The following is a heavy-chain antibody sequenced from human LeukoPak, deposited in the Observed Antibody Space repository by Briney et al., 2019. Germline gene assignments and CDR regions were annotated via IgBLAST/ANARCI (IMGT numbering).Heavy chain of an antibody. V-gene: IGHV3-30-3*01. J-gene: IGHJ6*03. CDR3: ASSQGAYYYYYMDV. CDR2: ISYDGSNK. CDR1: GFTFSSYA. Sequence: PGGSLRLSCAASGFTFSSYAMHWVRQAPGKGLEWVAVISYDGSNKYYADSVKGRFTISRDNSKNTLYLQMNSLRAEDTAVYYCASSQGAYYYYYMDVWGKGTTVTVSS. D-gene: IGHD3-16*01.